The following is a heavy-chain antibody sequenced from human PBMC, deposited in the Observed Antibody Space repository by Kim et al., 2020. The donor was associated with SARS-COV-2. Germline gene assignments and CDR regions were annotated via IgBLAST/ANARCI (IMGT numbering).Heavy chain of an antibody. D-gene: IGHD3-16*01. Sequence: GGSLRLSCAASGFTFSDFGMSWVRQAPGKGLEWVANIKQDGSEKDYEDSVKGRFTISRDNGKNVVYLQVDSLRADDTAVYYCARGLIRAYWGQGTLDTVPS. CDR1: GFTFSDFG. J-gene: IGHJ4*02. CDR2: IKQDGSEK. CDR3: ARGLIRAY. V-gene: IGHV3-7*03.